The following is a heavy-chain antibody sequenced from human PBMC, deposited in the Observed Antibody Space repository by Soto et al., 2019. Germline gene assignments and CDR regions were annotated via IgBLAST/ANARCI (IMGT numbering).Heavy chain of an antibody. CDR2: ISYDGSNK. J-gene: IGHJ2*01. D-gene: IGHD4-4*01. CDR3: ARHLWRDDYNWRYFDL. CDR1: GFTCSSYA. V-gene: IGHV3-30-3*01. Sequence: QVQLVESGGGVAQPGRSLRLSCAACGFTCSSYAMHWVRQAPGTGLEWVAVISYDGSNKYYADSVKGRFTISRDNSKNTLYLQINSLRAEDTAVYYCARHLWRDDYNWRYFDLWGRGTLVTVSS.